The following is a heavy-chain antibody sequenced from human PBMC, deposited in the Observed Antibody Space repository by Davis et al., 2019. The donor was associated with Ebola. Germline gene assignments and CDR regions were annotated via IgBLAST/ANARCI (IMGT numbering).Heavy chain of an antibody. CDR1: GFTFRSYA. J-gene: IGHJ2*01. CDR3: AKEGRDGYNYGWYFDL. CDR2: ISGSGGST. V-gene: IGHV3-23*01. D-gene: IGHD5-24*01. Sequence: GESLKISCAASGFTFRSYAMSWVRQAPGKGLEWVSTISGSGGSTYYADSVKGRFTISRDISKNTRYLQMNSLRAEDTAIYYCAKEGRDGYNYGWYFDLWGRGTLVTVSS.